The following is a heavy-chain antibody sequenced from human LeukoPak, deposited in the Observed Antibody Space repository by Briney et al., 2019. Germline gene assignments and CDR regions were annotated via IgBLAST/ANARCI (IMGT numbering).Heavy chain of an antibody. CDR2: ISYDGSNK. J-gene: IGHJ4*02. Sequence: PGRSLRLSCAASGFTFSSYGMHWVRQAPGKGLEWGAVISYDGSNKYYADSVKGRFTISRDNSKNTLYLQMNSLRAEDTAVYYCAKVRLSGSGSYYMVDYWGQGTLVTVSS. CDR1: GFTFSSYG. V-gene: IGHV3-30*18. CDR3: AKVRLSGSGSYYMVDY. D-gene: IGHD3-10*01.